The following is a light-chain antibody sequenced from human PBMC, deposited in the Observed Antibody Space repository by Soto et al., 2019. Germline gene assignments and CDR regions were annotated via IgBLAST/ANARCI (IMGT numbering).Light chain of an antibody. J-gene: IGKJ3*01. Sequence: EIGVTPAGATRSVYQGERATLSCRASESVTSNLAWYQVKPGQAPRLLIYGASIRATGIPARFSGSGSGTEFTHTCCTPHPNDTAFHYIQQYNNSPPFTFAPGTKVDIK. CDR1: ESVTSN. CDR2: GAS. CDR3: QQYNNSPPFT. V-gene: IGKV3-15*01.